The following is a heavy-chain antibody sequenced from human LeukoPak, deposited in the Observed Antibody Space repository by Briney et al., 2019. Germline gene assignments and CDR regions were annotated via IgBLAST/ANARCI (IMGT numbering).Heavy chain of an antibody. Sequence: GGSLRLSCAASGFTFSSYAMSWVRQAPGKGLEWVSAISGSGGSTYYADSVKGRFTISRDNSKNTLYLQMNSLRAEDTAVYYCAKGGSSGWYPPTANYYYYMDVWGKGTTVTVSS. V-gene: IGHV3-23*01. CDR3: AKGGSSGWYPPTANYYYYMDV. CDR1: GFTFSSYA. J-gene: IGHJ6*03. D-gene: IGHD6-19*01. CDR2: ISGSGGST.